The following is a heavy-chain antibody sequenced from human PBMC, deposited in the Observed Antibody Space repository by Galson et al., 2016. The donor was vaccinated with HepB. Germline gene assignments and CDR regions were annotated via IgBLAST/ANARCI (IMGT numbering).Heavy chain of an antibody. CDR2: IKPDGSGK. CDR1: GFASSSYW. Sequence: SLRLSCAASGFASSSYWMTWVRQVPGKGLEWLANIKPDGSGKYYVDSVRGRFTISRDNPKNSLFLQMNSLRVEDTAVYYCSKGELGDWWGQGTLVTVSS. D-gene: IGHD7-27*01. V-gene: IGHV3-7*03. CDR3: SKGELGDW. J-gene: IGHJ4*02.